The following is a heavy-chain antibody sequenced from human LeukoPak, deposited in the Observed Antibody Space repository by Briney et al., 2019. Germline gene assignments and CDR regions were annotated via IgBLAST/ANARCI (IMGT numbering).Heavy chain of an antibody. CDR2: ISGSAGST. Sequence: GGSLRLSCAASGFTFSNYAMSWVRQAPGKGLEWVSAISGSAGSTYYSDSVKGRFTISRDNSKNTLYLQINSLRAEDTAVYYCAKDKGDYTSSSSSYNWFDPWGQGTLVTVSS. D-gene: IGHD6-6*01. J-gene: IGHJ5*02. CDR1: GFTFSNYA. CDR3: AKDKGDYTSSSSSYNWFDP. V-gene: IGHV3-23*01.